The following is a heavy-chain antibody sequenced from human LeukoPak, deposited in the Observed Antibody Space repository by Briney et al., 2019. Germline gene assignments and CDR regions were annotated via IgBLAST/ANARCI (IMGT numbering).Heavy chain of an antibody. Sequence: ASVKVSCKASGYTFTDYYMHWVRQAPAQGPEWMRWINPNSGATNYAQKFQGRVTMTRDTSISTAYMELSRLRSDDTAVYYCARVGYYYYGMDVWGQGTTVTVSS. CDR3: ARVGYYYYGMDV. J-gene: IGHJ6*02. CDR2: INPNSGAT. V-gene: IGHV1-2*02. CDR1: GYTFTDYY.